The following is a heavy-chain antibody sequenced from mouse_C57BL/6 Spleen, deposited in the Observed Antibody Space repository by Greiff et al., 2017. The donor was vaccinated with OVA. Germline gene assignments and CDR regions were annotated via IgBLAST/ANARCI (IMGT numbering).Heavy chain of an antibody. J-gene: IGHJ4*01. CDR1: GFTFNTYA. CDR2: IRSKSSNYAT. Sequence: EVHLVESGGGLVQPKGSLKLSCAASGFTFNTYAMHWVRQAPGKGLEWVARIRSKSSNYATYYADSVKDRFTISRDDSQSMLYLQMNNLKTEDTAMYYCVRVESYDYDENYAMDYWGQGTSVTVSS. V-gene: IGHV10-3*01. CDR3: VRVESYDYDENYAMDY. D-gene: IGHD2-4*01.